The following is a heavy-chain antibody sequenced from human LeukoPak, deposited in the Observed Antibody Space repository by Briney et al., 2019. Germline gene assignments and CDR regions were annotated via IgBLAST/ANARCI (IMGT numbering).Heavy chain of an antibody. CDR3: AKASLWSAIAPHYYFDY. CDR2: ISGSGGST. D-gene: IGHD3-10*01. CDR1: GFTFSSYA. V-gene: IGHV3-23*01. J-gene: IGHJ4*02. Sequence: GGSLRLSCAASGFTFSSYAMSWVRQAPGKGLEWVSAISGSGGSTYYADSVKGRFTISRDNSKNTLYLQMNSLRAEDTAVYYCAKASLWSAIAPHYYFDYWGQGTLVTVSS.